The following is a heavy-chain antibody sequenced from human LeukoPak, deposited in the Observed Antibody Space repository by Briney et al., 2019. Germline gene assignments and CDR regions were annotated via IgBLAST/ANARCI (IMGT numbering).Heavy chain of an antibody. V-gene: IGHV4-39*07. J-gene: IGHJ3*01. Sequence: PSETLSLTCTVSGGSISSSSYYWGWIRQPPGKGLEWIGSIYYSGSTYYNPSLKSRVTISVDTSKNQFSLKLSSVTAADTAVYYCAREGGDDSSIFQWGQGTMVTVSS. CDR3: AREGGDDSSIFQ. CDR2: IYYSGST. D-gene: IGHD3-22*01. CDR1: GGSISSSSYY.